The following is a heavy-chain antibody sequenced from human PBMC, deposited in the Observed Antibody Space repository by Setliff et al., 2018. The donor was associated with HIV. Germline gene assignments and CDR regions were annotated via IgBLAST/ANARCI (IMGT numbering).Heavy chain of an antibody. V-gene: IGHV4-61*09. CDR1: GDSISSGSYY. Sequence: PSETLSLTCSVSGDSISSGSYYWSWIRLPAGKGLEWIGQIHTTGSTYYKPSLKSRVTISVDTSKNQFSLKLSSVTAADTAVYYCARYKWNNWIFGWFDPWGQGTQVTVSS. J-gene: IGHJ5*02. D-gene: IGHD1-20*01. CDR3: ARYKWNNWIFGWFDP. CDR2: IHTTGST.